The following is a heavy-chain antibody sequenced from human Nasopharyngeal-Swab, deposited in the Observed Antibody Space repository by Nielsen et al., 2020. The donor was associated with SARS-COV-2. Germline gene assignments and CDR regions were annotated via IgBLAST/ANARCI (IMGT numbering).Heavy chain of an antibody. CDR2: IIPVLPIT. CDR3: ARGGWLRRDYYYSYYYMDV. Sequence: SVKVSCKTSGGTFSSYGISWVRQAPGEGLEWMGGIIPVLPITRYAQKFRDRVTITADTSTSTAYLELSSLRSEDTAAYYCARGGWLRRDYYYSYYYMDVWGKGTTVTVSS. V-gene: IGHV1-69*10. CDR1: GGTFSSYG. D-gene: IGHD5-24*01. J-gene: IGHJ6*03.